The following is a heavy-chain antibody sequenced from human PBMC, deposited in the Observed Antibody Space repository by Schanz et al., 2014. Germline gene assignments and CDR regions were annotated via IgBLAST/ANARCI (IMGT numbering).Heavy chain of an antibody. Sequence: EVQLVQSGGGLVQPGGSLRLSCAASGFTFSSHWMHWVRQAPGKGLEWVSSISSGGGSTYYADSVKGRFTISRDNSKNTLYLQMNSLRAEDTAVYYCAKGRFGELSAFDIWGQGTMVTVSS. CDR1: GFTFSSHW. D-gene: IGHD3-10*01. J-gene: IGHJ3*02. CDR2: ISSGGGST. V-gene: IGHV3-23*04. CDR3: AKGRFGELSAFDI.